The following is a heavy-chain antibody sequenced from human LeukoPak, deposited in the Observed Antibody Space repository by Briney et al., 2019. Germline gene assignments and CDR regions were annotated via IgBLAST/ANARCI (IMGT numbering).Heavy chain of an antibody. J-gene: IGHJ4*02. CDR1: GFSFRSYG. D-gene: IGHD4-23*01. CDR2: ISYDGSNK. CDR3: AKDDFDYGGLH. Sequence: GGSLRLSCAASGFSFRSYGMHWVRQAPGKGLGWVAVISYDGSNKYYADSVKGRFTISRDNSKNTLYLQMNSLRAEDTAVYYCAKDDFDYGGLHWGQGTLVTVSS. V-gene: IGHV3-30*18.